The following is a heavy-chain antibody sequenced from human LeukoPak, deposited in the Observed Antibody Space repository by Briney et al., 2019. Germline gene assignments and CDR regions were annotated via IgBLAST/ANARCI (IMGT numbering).Heavy chain of an antibody. CDR2: ISWNSGSI. CDR3: AKDIRNRWLQLGDAFDI. D-gene: IGHD5-24*01. Sequence: PGGSLRLSCAASGFTFDDYAMHWVRQAPGKGLEWVSGISWNSGSIGYADYVKGRVTISRDNAKNSLYLQMHSLRAEDMALYYCAKDIRNRWLQLGDAFDIWGQGTMVTVSS. V-gene: IGHV3-9*03. CDR1: GFTFDDYA. J-gene: IGHJ3*02.